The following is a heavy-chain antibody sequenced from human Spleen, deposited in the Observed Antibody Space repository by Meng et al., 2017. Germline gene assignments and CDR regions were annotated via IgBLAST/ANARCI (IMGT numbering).Heavy chain of an antibody. D-gene: IGHD3-3*01. CDR2: IGTYNGNT. J-gene: IGHJ4*02. CDR3: ATSSYYDFWSGSYD. CDR1: DYTLTTYD. Sequence: QVQLLQSGAEVKKPGASVEVSCKSSDYTLTTYDINWVRQAPGQGLEWMGWIGTYNGNTRYTQMLKDRVTMTTDTSTSTAYMELRRLRYDDTAVYYCATSSYYDFWSGSYDWGQGTLVTVSS. V-gene: IGHV1-18*01.